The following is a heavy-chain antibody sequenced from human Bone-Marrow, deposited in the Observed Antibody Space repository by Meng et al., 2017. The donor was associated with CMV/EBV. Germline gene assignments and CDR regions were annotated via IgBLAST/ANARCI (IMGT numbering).Heavy chain of an antibody. CDR2: IKSKTDGGTT. V-gene: IGHV3-15*01. D-gene: IGHD2-2*01. CDR3: TTATPSTPSRYCSSSSCYYYYYYGMDV. J-gene: IGHJ6*02. CDR1: GFTFSNAW. Sequence: GESLKISCAASGFTFSNAWMSWVRQAPGKGLEWVGRIKSKTDGGTTDYAAPVKGRFTISRDDSKNTLYLQMNSLKTEDTAVYYCTTATPSTPSRYCSSSSCYYYYYYGMDVWGQGNTVNVAS.